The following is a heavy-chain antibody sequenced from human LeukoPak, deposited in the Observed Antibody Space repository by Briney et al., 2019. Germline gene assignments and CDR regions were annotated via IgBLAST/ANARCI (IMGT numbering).Heavy chain of an antibody. J-gene: IGHJ4*02. CDR2: IYYTGST. CDR1: GGSISGYY. V-gene: IGHV4-59*01. Sequence: SETLSLTCTVSGGSISGYYWTWIRQPPGEALEYIGCIYYTGSTNYNPSLNSRVTISVDTSKNQFALRLSSVTAADTAVYYCARVVGGVGLDYWGQGTLVTVSS. CDR3: ARVVGGVGLDY. D-gene: IGHD3-16*01.